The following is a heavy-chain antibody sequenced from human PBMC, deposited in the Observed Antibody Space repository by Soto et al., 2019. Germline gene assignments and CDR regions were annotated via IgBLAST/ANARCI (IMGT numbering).Heavy chain of an antibody. Sequence: QVQLQESGPGLVKPSQTLSLTCTVSGGSISSGGYYWSWIRQHPGKGLEWIGYIYYSGSTYYNPCLKSRLTISGDTSKNQFSLKLRSVTAAGTAVYYCAISSGYADWFDPGGQGTLVTHSS. J-gene: IGHJ5*02. CDR2: IYYSGST. CDR1: GGSISSGGYY. D-gene: IGHD3-22*01. CDR3: AISSGYADWFDP. V-gene: IGHV4-31*03.